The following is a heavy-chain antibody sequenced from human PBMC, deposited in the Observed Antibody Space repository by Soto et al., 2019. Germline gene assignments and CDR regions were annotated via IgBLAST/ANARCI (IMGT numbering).Heavy chain of an antibody. CDR1: GFTFGDYE. CDR3: AKDRWFSASSSSGLDS. J-gene: IGHJ4*02. CDR2: LSRSGNTI. V-gene: IGHV3-11*01. Sequence: QVQLVESGGGLVQPGGSLRLSCAASGFTFGDYEMSWIRQAAGKGPEWVSFLSRSGNTIYYADSVKGRFTISRDNSESTLYLQMSSLSAEDTAVYFCAKDRWFSASSSSGLDSWGQGTLVTVSS. D-gene: IGHD6-6*01.